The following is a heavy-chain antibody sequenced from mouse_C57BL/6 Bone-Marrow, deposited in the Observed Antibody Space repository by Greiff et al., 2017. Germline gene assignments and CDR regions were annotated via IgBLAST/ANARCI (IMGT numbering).Heavy chain of an antibody. CDR1: GYAFTNYL. V-gene: IGHV1-54*01. J-gene: IGHJ4*01. Sequence: QVHVKQSGAELVRPGTSVKVSCKASGYAFTNYLIEWVKQRPGQGLEWIGVINPGSGGTNYNEKFKGKAPLTADKSSSTAYMQLSSLTSEDSAVYFCAREWLAYAMDYWGQGTSVTVSA. CDR3: AREWLAYAMDY. D-gene: IGHD2-2*01. CDR2: INPGSGGT.